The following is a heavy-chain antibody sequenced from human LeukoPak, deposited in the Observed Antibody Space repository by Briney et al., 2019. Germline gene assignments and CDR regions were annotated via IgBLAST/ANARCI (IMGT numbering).Heavy chain of an antibody. CDR2: IYSSSDYI. V-gene: IGHV3-11*01. Sequence: PGGYLRLSCAGSGFIFSDFYMSWIRQAPGKGLEWVSLIYSSSDYIYYADSVKGRFTISRDNAKNSLYLQMNSLRAEDTAVYYCARSQWNPGKTTQTTWGQGTLVTVSS. CDR3: ARSQWNPGKTTQTT. CDR1: GFIFSDFY. D-gene: IGHD1-1*01. J-gene: IGHJ5*02.